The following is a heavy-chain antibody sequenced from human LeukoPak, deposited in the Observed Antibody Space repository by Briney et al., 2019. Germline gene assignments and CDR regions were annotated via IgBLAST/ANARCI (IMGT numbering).Heavy chain of an antibody. V-gene: IGHV4-4*07. CDR1: GGSISGYY. CDR2: IHTSGST. D-gene: IGHD6-19*01. CDR3: ARDGGSGWYGY. Sequence: SETLSLTCTVSGGSISGYYWSWIRQPAGKGMEWIGRIHTSGSTNYSPSLKSRVTMSVDTTKNQFSLNLSSVTAADTAVYYCARDGGSGWYGYWGQGTLVTVSS. J-gene: IGHJ4*02.